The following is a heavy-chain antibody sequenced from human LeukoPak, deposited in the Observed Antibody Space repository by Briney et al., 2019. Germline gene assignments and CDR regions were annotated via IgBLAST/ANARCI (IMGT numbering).Heavy chain of an antibody. J-gene: IGHJ4*02. CDR3: ASRYKYSYGYACDC. V-gene: IGHV3-7*03. Sequence: PGGSLRLSCAASEFTLRTYWMSWVRQAPGKGLEWVANIKQDGSEKYYVDSVKGRFTISRDNAKNSLYLQMNSLRAEDTAVYYCASRYKYSYGYACDCWGQGTLVTVSS. CDR2: IKQDGSEK. D-gene: IGHD5-18*01. CDR1: EFTLRTYW.